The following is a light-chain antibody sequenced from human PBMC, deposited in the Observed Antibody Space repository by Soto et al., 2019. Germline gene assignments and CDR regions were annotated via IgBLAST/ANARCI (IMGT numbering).Light chain of an antibody. V-gene: IGKV1-5*01. CDR3: QQYNNYPYT. Sequence: DMQVTQSPSTLSASVGDRVTITCRTSQRITNWLACYQQKPGKATKLLIFGASTFKTGAPSRFSGSGSRTQFTLTISSLQPDDFATYFCQQYNNYPYTSGQGTKLEIK. J-gene: IGKJ2*01. CDR1: QRITNW. CDR2: GAS.